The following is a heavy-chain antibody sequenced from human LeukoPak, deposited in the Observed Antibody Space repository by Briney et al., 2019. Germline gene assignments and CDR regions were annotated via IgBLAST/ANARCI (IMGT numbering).Heavy chain of an antibody. V-gene: IGHV3-15*01. J-gene: IGHJ3*02. Sequence: TGGSLRLSCAASGFTFSNAWMSWVRQAPGKGLEWVGRIKSKTDGGTTDYAAPVKGRFTISRDDSKNTLYLQMNSLKTEDTAVYYCTTELVTIFGVVIISPDAFDIWGQGTMVTVSS. CDR1: GFTFSNAW. D-gene: IGHD3-3*01. CDR2: IKSKTDGGTT. CDR3: TTELVTIFGVVIISPDAFDI.